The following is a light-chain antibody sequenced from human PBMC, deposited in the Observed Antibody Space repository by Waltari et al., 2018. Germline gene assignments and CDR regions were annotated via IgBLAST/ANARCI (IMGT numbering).Light chain of an antibody. CDR3: QQRSGWPPT. Sequence: EIVLTQSPATLSLSPGERATLYCRASQSIDNFLAWYQQKPRQAPRLLIYDSSNRATDIPARFSGSGSGTDFTLTISSLEPEDFAVYYCQQRSGWPPTFGGGTKVDI. CDR1: QSIDNF. CDR2: DSS. J-gene: IGKJ4*01. V-gene: IGKV3-11*01.